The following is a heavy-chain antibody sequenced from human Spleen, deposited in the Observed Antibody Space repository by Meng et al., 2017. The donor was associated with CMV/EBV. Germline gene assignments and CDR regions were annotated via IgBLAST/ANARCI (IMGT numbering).Heavy chain of an antibody. CDR3: ARVFQFKAQVDYSYAMDV. D-gene: IGHD2-15*01. Sequence: SVKVSCKASGGTFSSYAISWVRQAPGQGLEWLGSIIPVLAKAKYAQKFQDRVTITADKSTSIAYMEMRGLRSDDTAVYYCARVFQFKAQVDYSYAMDVWGPGATVTVSS. CDR2: IIPVLAKA. J-gene: IGHJ6*02. CDR1: GGTFSSYA. V-gene: IGHV1-69*04.